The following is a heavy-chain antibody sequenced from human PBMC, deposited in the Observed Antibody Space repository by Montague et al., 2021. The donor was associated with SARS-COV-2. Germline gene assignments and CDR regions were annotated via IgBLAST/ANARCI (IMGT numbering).Heavy chain of an antibody. Sequence: SETLSLTCTVSSGSISNYYWSWIRKPPGKGLEWIGFICHNESTNYNPSLGSRVSMSIDTSKSQFSLRVRSVTAADTAVCYCARSVQFANGLDVWGQGTTVTISS. CDR3: ARSVQFANGLDV. CDR2: ICHNEST. V-gene: IGHV4-59*08. D-gene: IGHD3-16*01. CDR1: SGSISNYY. J-gene: IGHJ6*02.